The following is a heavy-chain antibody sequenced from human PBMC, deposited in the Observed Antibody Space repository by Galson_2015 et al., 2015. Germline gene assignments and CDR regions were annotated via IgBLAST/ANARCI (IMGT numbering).Heavy chain of an antibody. D-gene: IGHD3-10*01. Sequence: SLRLSCAASGFTFSNYRMSWVRQAPGKGLEWVANIKQDGSEKYYVDSVKGRFTISRDNAKNSLYLQVNSLRAEDTAIYYCASQTWTGYFDYWGQGILVTVSS. CDR3: ASQTWTGYFDY. CDR1: GFTFSNYR. J-gene: IGHJ4*02. V-gene: IGHV3-7*03. CDR2: IKQDGSEK.